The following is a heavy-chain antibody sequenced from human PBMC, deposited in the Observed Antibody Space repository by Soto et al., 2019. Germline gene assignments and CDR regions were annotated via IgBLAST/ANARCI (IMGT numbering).Heavy chain of an antibody. J-gene: IGHJ3*01. CDR1: GASVSTPYW. CDR3: AYSTGWYRLDV. D-gene: IGHD6-19*01. CDR2: VYHTGGN. V-gene: IGHV4-4*02. Sequence: QVYLQESGPGLVKPSGTLSLTCAVSGASVSTPYWWTWVRQPPGKDLEWIGDVYHTGGNNYNPSLMSRVNISSDKSKNQFSLDMISVTAADTAIYYCAYSTGWYRLDVWGQGTMVIVSS.